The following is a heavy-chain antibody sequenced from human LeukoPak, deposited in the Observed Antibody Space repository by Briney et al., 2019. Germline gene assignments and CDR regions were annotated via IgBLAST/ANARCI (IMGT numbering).Heavy chain of an antibody. CDR2: ISAYNGNT. Sequence: ASVKVSCKASGYTFTSYGISWVRQAPGQGLEWMGWISAYNGNTNYAQKLQGRVTMTTDTSTSTAYMELRSLRSDDTAVYYCARETYCSGGSCFYFVMDVWGQGTTVTVSS. CDR1: GYTFTSYG. J-gene: IGHJ6*02. V-gene: IGHV1-18*01. D-gene: IGHD2-15*01. CDR3: ARETYCSGGSCFYFVMDV.